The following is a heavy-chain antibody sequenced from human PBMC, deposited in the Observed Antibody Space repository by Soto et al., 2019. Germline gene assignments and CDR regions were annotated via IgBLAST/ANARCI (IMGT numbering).Heavy chain of an antibody. J-gene: IGHJ6*02. D-gene: IGHD3-16*01. CDR1: GFTFSSYA. CDR2: ISSNGGST. CDR3: VKGGKSYYYGMDV. V-gene: IGHV3-64D*08. Sequence: GGSLRLSCSASGFTFSSYAMHWVRQAPGKGLEYVSAISSNGGSTYYADSVKGRFTISRDNSKNTLYLQMSSLRAEDTAVYYCVKGGKSYYYGMDVWGQGTTVTVSS.